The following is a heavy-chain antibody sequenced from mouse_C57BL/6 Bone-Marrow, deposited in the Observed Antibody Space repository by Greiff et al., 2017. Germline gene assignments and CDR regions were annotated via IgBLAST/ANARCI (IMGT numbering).Heavy chain of an antibody. Sequence: VQLKESGAELVRPGASVKLSCTASGFNIKDDYMHWVKQRPEQGLEWIGWIDPENGDTEYASKFQGKATITVATSSNTAYLQLSSLTSEGAAVYYCTRIAYWGQGTLVTVSA. J-gene: IGHJ3*01. CDR3: TRIAY. V-gene: IGHV14-4*01. CDR1: GFNIKDDY. CDR2: IDPENGDT.